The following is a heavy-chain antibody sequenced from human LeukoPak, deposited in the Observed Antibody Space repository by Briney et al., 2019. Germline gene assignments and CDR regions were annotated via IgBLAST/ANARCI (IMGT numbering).Heavy chain of an antibody. D-gene: IGHD5-12*01. CDR2: ISGSGGST. Sequence: TGGSLRLSCAASGFTFSSYAMSWVRQAPGKGLEWVSAISGSGGSTYYADSVKGRFTISRDNSKNTLYLQMNSLRAEDTAVYYCASFRVWWLHPHFDYWGQGTLVTVSS. CDR3: ASFRVWWLHPHFDY. J-gene: IGHJ4*02. CDR1: GFTFSSYA. V-gene: IGHV3-23*01.